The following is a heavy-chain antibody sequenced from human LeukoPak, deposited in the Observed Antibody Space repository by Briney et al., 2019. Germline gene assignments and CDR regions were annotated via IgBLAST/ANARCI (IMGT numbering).Heavy chain of an antibody. D-gene: IGHD5-18*01. J-gene: IGHJ4*02. CDR2: IYSDGST. CDR1: GFTVSSNY. Sequence: PGGSLRLSCAVSGFTVSSNYMSWVRQAPGKGLEWVSVIYSDGSTFYPDSVKDRFTISRDNSKNTLYLQMNSLRAEDTAVYYCARLAVVYFDSWGQGTLVTVSS. V-gene: IGHV3-66*04. CDR3: ARLAVVYFDS.